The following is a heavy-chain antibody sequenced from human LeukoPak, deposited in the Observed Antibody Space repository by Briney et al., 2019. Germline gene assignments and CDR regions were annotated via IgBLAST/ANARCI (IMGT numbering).Heavy chain of an antibody. V-gene: IGHV3-23*01. CDR2: TAGSGISK. CDR3: ARLPTFYCDSSGYHYDY. D-gene: IGHD3-22*01. Sequence: GGSLRLSCVASGFTFNNYAMSWVRQAPGRGLEWASSTAGSGISKDYADSVKGRFTISKDKSKNTLYLQMGNLRAEDTGVYFCARLPTFYCDSSGYHYDYWGQGTLVTVSS. J-gene: IGHJ4*02. CDR1: GFTFNNYA.